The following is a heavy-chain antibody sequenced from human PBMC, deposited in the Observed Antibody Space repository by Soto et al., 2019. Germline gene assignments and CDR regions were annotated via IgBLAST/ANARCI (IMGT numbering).Heavy chain of an antibody. D-gene: IGHD2-2*01. CDR2: IYNSGNT. J-gene: IGHJ5*01. V-gene: IGHV4-31*03. CDR1: GGSISSSGYY. Sequence: SETLSLTCTVSGGSISSSGYYWNWIRQHPGKGLEWIGYIYNSGNTYYNPSLKSRVAISIDRSENQFSLKLTSVTAADTAVYYCAKGACSSTACYEFDSWGQGTLVTVS. CDR3: AKGACSSTACYEFDS.